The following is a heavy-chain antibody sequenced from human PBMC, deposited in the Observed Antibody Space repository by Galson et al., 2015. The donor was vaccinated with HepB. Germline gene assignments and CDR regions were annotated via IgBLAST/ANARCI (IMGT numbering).Heavy chain of an antibody. J-gene: IGHJ4*02. V-gene: IGHV3-23*01. CDR1: GFTFSSYA. CDR2: ISGSGDKT. D-gene: IGHD5-18*01. Sequence: SLRLSCAASGFTFSSYAMSWVRQAPGQGPEWVSGISGSGDKTYDADSVKGRFTISRDNSKNTLYLLMTSLRVEDTAVYYCAKIDGHRIQLWSIDSWGQGALVTVSS. CDR3: AKIDGHRIQLWSIDS.